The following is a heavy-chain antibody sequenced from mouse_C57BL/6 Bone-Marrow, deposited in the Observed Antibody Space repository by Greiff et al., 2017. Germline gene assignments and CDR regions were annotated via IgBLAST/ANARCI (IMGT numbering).Heavy chain of an antibody. CDR1: GYTFTSYD. CDR3: ARKTIVIRAWFAY. V-gene: IGHV1-85*01. CDR2: IYPRDGST. Sequence: QVQLQQSGPELVKPGASVKLSCKASGYTFTSYDINWVKQRPGQGLEWIGWIYPRDGSTKYNEKFKGKATWTVDTSASTAYMELHSLTSEDSAVYFCARKTIVIRAWFAYWGQGTLVTVSA. D-gene: IGHD2-5*01. J-gene: IGHJ3*01.